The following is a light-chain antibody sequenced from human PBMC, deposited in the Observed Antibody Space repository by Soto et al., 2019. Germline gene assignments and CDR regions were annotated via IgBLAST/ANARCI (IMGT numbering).Light chain of an antibody. CDR3: QQRSNWPLLT. CDR1: PSVTNY. Sequence: EVLLTELPATLAVSRGRRVTPQHRTSPSVTNYLAWYQQKPGQAPRLLIYDASNRATGIPARFSGSGSGTDFTLTISSLEPEDFAVYYCQQRSNWPLLTFGGGTKVDIK. J-gene: IGKJ4*01. V-gene: IGKV3-11*01. CDR2: DAS.